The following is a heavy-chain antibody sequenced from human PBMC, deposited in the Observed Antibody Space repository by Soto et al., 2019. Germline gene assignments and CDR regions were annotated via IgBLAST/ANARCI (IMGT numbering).Heavy chain of an antibody. CDR2: IYPGDSDT. Sequence: PGESLKISCKTSGYSFSTYWIGWVRQMPGKGLEWMGIIYPGDSDTRYSPSFRGRVTISVDKSISTAYLHWSSREASDTAIYYCARHWDYDILAGTGPTLGRTYYYYGMDVWGQGTTVTVSS. V-gene: IGHV5-51*01. CDR1: GYSFSTYW. D-gene: IGHD3-9*01. J-gene: IGHJ6*02. CDR3: ARHWDYDILAGTGPTLGRTYYYYGMDV.